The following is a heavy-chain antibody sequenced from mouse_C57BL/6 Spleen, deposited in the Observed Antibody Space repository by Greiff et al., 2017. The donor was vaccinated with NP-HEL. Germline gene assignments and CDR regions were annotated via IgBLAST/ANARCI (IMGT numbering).Heavy chain of an antibody. CDR3: ARENYYGSSYRYFDV. Sequence: VQLVESGAELVKPGASVKISCKASGYAFSSYWMNWVKQRPGKGLEWIGQLYPGDGDTNYNGKFKGKATLTADKSSSTAYMQLSSLTSEDSAVYFCARENYYGSSYRYFDVWGTGTTVTVSS. CDR2: LYPGDGDT. CDR1: GYAFSSYW. D-gene: IGHD1-1*01. J-gene: IGHJ1*03. V-gene: IGHV1-80*01.